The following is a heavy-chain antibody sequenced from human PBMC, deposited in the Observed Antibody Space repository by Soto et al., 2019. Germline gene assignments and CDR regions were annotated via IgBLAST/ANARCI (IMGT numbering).Heavy chain of an antibody. CDR2: ISYDGSNK. CDR1: GFTFSSYG. V-gene: IGHV3-30*18. D-gene: IGHD5-18*01. Sequence: QVQLVESGGGVVQPGRSLRLSCAASGFTFSSYGMHWVRQAPGKGLERVAVISYDGSNKYYADSVKGRFTISRDNSKNTLYLQMNSRRAEDTAVYYCAKGGSGTAMAHYYYYGMDVWGQGTTVTVSS. J-gene: IGHJ6*02. CDR3: AKGGSGTAMAHYYYYGMDV.